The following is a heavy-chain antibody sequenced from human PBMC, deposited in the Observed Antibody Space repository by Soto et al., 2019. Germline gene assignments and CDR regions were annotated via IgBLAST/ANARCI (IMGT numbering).Heavy chain of an antibody. Sequence: EVQLLESGGGLVQRGGSLRLSCAVSGFSLTTYAMSWVRQAPGKGLEWVSEVSASGRSTTYADSVKGRFTTSKDTSKTTMSLQMNSLRVDDTAVYYCAKVWFGESDGFDVWGRGTMVRVSS. CDR2: VSASGRST. J-gene: IGHJ3*01. V-gene: IGHV3-23*01. D-gene: IGHD3-10*01. CDR3: AKVWFGESDGFDV. CDR1: GFSLTTYA.